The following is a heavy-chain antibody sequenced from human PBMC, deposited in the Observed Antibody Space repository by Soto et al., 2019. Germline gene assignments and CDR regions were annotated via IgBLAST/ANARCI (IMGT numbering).Heavy chain of an antibody. Sequence: VKVSCKASGYTFTSYGISWVRQATGQGLEWMGWMNPNSGNTGYAQKFQGGVTMTRNTSISTAYMELSSLRSEDTAVYYCAREFREWFGGSGHYYGMDVWGQGTTVTVS. J-gene: IGHJ6*02. D-gene: IGHD3-10*01. CDR3: AREFREWFGGSGHYYGMDV. CDR2: MNPNSGNT. V-gene: IGHV1-8*02. CDR1: GYTFTSYG.